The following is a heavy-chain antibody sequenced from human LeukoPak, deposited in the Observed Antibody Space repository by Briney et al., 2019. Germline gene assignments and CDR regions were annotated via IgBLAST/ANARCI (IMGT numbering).Heavy chain of an antibody. J-gene: IGHJ3*02. D-gene: IGHD3-10*01. CDR1: GDSISSYY. V-gene: IGHV4-59*08. Sequence: SETLSLTCTVSGDSISSYYWSWIRQRPGKGLEWIGCLYYTYSGGTTYSPSLKSRLTISGDTSKNHFSLKLNSVTAADTAVYYCARHVAPPYGDAFDTWGQGTMVTVSS. CDR3: ARHVAPPYGDAFDT. CDR2: LYYTYSGGT.